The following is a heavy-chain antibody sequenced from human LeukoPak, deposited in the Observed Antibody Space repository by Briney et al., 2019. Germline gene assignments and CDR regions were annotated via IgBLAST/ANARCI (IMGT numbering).Heavy chain of an antibody. V-gene: IGHV4-59*01. CDR2: IYYSGST. D-gene: IGHD3-22*01. Sequence: SETLSLTCTVSGGSISSYYWSWIRQSPGKGLEWIGYIYYSGSTNYNPSLKSRVAISVDTSKNQFSLKLSSVTAADTAVYYCARDMGDYDSSGKGDYWGQGTLVTVSS. CDR1: GGSISSYY. CDR3: ARDMGDYDSSGKGDY. J-gene: IGHJ4*02.